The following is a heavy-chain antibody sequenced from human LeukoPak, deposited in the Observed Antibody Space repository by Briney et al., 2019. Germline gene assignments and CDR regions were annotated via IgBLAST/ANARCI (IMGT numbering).Heavy chain of an antibody. CDR1: GFTFSSYS. CDR2: ISSSSSYI. Sequence: GGSLRLSCAASGFTFSSYSMNWVRQAPGKGLEWVSSISSSSSYIYYADSVKGRFTISRDNAKNSLYLQMNSLRAEDTAVYYCARDAPPIYDFWSGYPHHYFDYWGQGTLVTVSS. V-gene: IGHV3-21*01. J-gene: IGHJ4*02. D-gene: IGHD3-3*01. CDR3: ARDAPPIYDFWSGYPHHYFDY.